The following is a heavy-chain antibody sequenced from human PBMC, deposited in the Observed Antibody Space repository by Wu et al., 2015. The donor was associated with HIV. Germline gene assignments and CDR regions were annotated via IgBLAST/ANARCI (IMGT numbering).Heavy chain of an antibody. V-gene: IGHV1-8*01. CDR2: MNPNSGNT. D-gene: IGHD3-10*01. CDR1: GYTFINYD. J-gene: IGHJ3*02. Sequence: QALLVQSGTEVKKPGASVKVSCKASGYTFINYDINWVRQATGQGLEWMGWMNPNSGNTNYAQKFKGRVTMTRATSINTAYMELSGLRSEDTAVYYCTRDELFRVDDAFDMWGQGTLVTVSS. CDR3: TRDELFRVDDAFDM.